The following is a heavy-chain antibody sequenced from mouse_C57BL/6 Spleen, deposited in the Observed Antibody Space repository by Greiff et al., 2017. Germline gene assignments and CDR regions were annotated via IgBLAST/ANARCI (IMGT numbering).Heavy chain of an antibody. CDR1: GYTFTDHT. J-gene: IGHJ2*01. CDR2: IYPRDGST. CDR3: ARNHCYGLRHFDY. V-gene: IGHV1-78*01. Sequence: QVQLQQSDAELVKPGASVKISCKVSGYTFTDHTIHWMKQRPEQGLEWIGYIYPRDGSTKYNEKFKGKTTLTADNATSTAYMQHNSLTSEDSAVYYCARNHCYGLRHFDYWGQGTTLTVSS. D-gene: IGHD1-2*01.